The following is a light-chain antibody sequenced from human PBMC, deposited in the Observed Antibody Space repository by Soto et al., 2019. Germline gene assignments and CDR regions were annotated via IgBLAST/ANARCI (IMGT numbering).Light chain of an antibody. V-gene: IGKV4-1*01. CDR1: QSVLYSSNNKNY. Sequence: DIVMTQSPDSLAVSLGERATINCKSSQSVLYSSNNKNYLAWYQQKPGQPPKMLIYWASTRESGVPDRFSGSGSGTDFTLTISSLQAEDVAVYSCQQYYSGPVTFGGGTKV. CDR3: QQYYSGPVT. J-gene: IGKJ4*01. CDR2: WAS.